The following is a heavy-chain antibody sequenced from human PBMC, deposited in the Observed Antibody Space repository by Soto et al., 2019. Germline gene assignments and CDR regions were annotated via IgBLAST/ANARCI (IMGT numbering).Heavy chain of an antibody. CDR3: VRVGRLGGY. D-gene: IGHD3-16*01. CDR2: LKEDGSVK. CDR1: GFTFSSDW. V-gene: IGHV3-7*03. Sequence: EVQLVESGGVLVQPGVSLRLSCTASGFTFSSDWMIWVRQATGKGLGWVANLKEDGSVKYYLDSMKGRFSISRDNASISLYLQMNGQRVEDTAVYYCVRVGRLGGYWGQGALVTVSS. J-gene: IGHJ4*02.